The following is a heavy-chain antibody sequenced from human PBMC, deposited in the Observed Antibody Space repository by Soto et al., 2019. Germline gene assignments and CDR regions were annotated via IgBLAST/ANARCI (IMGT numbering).Heavy chain of an antibody. CDR3: ARSQGSSTSLEIYYYYDSGLDV. V-gene: IGHV1-69*01. CDR1: GGTFSSYA. J-gene: IGHJ6*01. CDR2: IIPISDTT. D-gene: IGHD2-2*01. Sequence: QVQLVQSGAEVKKPGSSVKVSCKASGGTFSSYAISWVRQAPGQGLEWMGGIIPISDTTNYAQKFQGRVTITADESTSTAYMELSSLRSEDTAVYYCARSQGSSTSLEIYYYYDSGLDVWGQLTTVTVSS.